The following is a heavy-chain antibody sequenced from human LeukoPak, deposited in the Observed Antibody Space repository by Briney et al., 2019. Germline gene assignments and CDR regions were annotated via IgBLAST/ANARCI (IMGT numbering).Heavy chain of an antibody. CDR3: ARDRDYGDHGLFVY. D-gene: IGHD4-17*01. CDR1: GFTFSGYS. Sequence: GGSLRLSCAASGFTFSGYSMNWVRQAPGKGLEWVSYISSSSSTIYYADSVKGRFTISRDNAKNSLYLQMNSLRDEDTAVYYCARDRDYGDHGLFVYWGQGTLVTVSS. J-gene: IGHJ4*02. V-gene: IGHV3-48*02. CDR2: ISSSSSTI.